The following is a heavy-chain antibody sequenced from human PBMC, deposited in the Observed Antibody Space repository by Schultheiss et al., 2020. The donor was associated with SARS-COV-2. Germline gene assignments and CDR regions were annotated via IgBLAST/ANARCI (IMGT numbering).Heavy chain of an antibody. Sequence: SETLSLTCTVSGGSISSGGYYWGWIRQPPGKGLEWIGYIYYSGSTNYNPSLKSRVTISVDTSKNQFSLKLSSVTAADTAVYYCARDSRVVPAYLDYWGQGTLVTVSS. CDR3: ARDSRVVPAYLDY. D-gene: IGHD2-2*01. J-gene: IGHJ4*02. CDR1: GGSISSGGYY. V-gene: IGHV4-61*08. CDR2: IYYSGST.